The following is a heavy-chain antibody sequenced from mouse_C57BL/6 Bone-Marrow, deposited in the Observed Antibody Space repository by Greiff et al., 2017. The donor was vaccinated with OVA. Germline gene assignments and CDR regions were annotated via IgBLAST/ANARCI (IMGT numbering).Heavy chain of an antibody. V-gene: IGHV1-50*01. J-gene: IGHJ1*03. CDR1: GYTFTSYW. CDR2: IDPSDSYT. CDR3: AREGKDYYGSWYFDF. Sequence: QVHVKQPGAELVKPGASVKLSCKASGYTFTSYWMQWVKQRPGQGLEWIGEIDPSDSYTNYNQKFKGKATLTVDTSSSTAYMQLSSLTSEDSAVYYCAREGKDYYGSWYFDFWGTGTTVTVSS. D-gene: IGHD1-1*01.